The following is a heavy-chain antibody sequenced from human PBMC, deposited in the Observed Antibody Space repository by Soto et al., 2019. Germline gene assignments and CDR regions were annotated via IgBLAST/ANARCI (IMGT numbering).Heavy chain of an antibody. J-gene: IGHJ6*02. D-gene: IGHD2-8*01. V-gene: IGHV3-33*01. CDR2: IWYDGSNK. CDR1: GFTFSSYG. Sequence: GGSLRLSCASSGFTFSSYGMHWVRQAPGKGLEWVAVIWYDGSNKYYADSVKGRFTISRDNSKNTLYLQMNSLRAEDTAVYYCARDLRQSLYCTNGVCYKFGYYYGMDVWGQGTTVTVSS. CDR3: ARDLRQSLYCTNGVCYKFGYYYGMDV.